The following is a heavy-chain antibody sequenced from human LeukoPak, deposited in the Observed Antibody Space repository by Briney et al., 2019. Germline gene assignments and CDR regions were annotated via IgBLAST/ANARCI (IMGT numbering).Heavy chain of an antibody. CDR2: IYYSGST. CDR3: ARGHNYYYMDV. Sequence: SETLSLTCTVSGGPISSYYWSWIRQPPGKGLEWIGYIYYSGSTNYNPSLKSRVTISVDTSKNQFSLKLSSVTAADTAVYYCARGHNYYYMDVWGKGTTVTVSS. V-gene: IGHV4-59*01. CDR1: GGPISSYY. J-gene: IGHJ6*03.